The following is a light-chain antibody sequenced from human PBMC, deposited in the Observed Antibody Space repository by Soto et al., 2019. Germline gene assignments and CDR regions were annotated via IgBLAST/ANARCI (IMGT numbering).Light chain of an antibody. CDR2: RNN. Sequence: QSVLTQPPSASRTPGQRVTISCSGSSSNIGSNYVYWYQQLPGTAPKLLIYRNNQRPSGVPDRFSGSKSGTSASLAISGLLSEDDADYYCAAWDDSLSGPVFGGGTKLTVL. CDR1: SSNIGSNY. V-gene: IGLV1-47*01. J-gene: IGLJ2*01. CDR3: AAWDDSLSGPV.